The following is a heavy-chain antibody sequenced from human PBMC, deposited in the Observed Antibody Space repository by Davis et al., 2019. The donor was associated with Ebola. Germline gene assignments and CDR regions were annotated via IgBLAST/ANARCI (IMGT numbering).Heavy chain of an antibody. Sequence: PGGSLRLSCTASGFTFGDYAMSWLRQAPGKGLEWVGFIRGKAYGGTTEYAASVKGRFTISRDDSKSIAYLQMNSLKTEDTAVYYCTRAAITYYYDSSGYYMWYYFDYWGQGTLVTVSS. J-gene: IGHJ4*02. D-gene: IGHD3-22*01. V-gene: IGHV3-49*03. CDR2: IRGKAYGGTT. CDR1: GFTFGDYA. CDR3: TRAAITYYYDSSGYYMWYYFDY.